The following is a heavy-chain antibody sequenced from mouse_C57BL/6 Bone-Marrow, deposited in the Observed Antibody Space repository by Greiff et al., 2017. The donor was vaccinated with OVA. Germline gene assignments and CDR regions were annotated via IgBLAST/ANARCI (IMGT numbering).Heavy chain of an antibody. V-gene: IGHV1-15*01. CDR2: IDPETGGT. J-gene: IGHJ1*03. CDR3: TREGTGWYFDV. Sequence: LQESGAELVRPGASVTLSCKASGYTFTDYEMHWVKQTPVHGLEWIGAIDPETGGTAYNQKFKGKAILTADKSSSTAYMELRSLTSEDSAVYYCTREGTGWYFDVWGTGTTVTVSS. CDR1: GYTFTDYE. D-gene: IGHD3-3*01.